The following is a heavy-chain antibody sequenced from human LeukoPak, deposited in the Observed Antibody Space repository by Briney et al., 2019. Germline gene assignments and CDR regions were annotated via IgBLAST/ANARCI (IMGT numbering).Heavy chain of an antibody. CDR1: GFTFSSYW. CDR2: IKQDGSEK. CDR3: ARDSSGWYDLSFFDY. Sequence: PGGSLRLSCAASGFTFSSYWMSWVRQAPGKGLEWVANIKQDGSEKYYVDSVKGRFTISRDNAKNSLYLQMNSLRAEDTAVYYCARDSSGWYDLSFFDYWGQGTLVTVSS. V-gene: IGHV3-7*01. J-gene: IGHJ4*02. D-gene: IGHD6-19*01.